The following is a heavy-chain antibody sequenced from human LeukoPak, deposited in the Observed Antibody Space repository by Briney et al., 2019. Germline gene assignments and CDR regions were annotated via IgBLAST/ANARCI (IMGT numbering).Heavy chain of an antibody. J-gene: IGHJ5*02. CDR1: GFTFSSYW. Sequence: GGSLRLSCAASGFTFSSYWMSWVRQAPGKGLEWVANIKQDGSEKYYVDSVRGRFTISRDNAKNSLYLQMNSLRAEDTAVYYCARASSRGWFDPWGQGTLVTVSS. V-gene: IGHV3-7*01. CDR2: IKQDGSEK. CDR3: ARASSRGWFDP. D-gene: IGHD6-6*01.